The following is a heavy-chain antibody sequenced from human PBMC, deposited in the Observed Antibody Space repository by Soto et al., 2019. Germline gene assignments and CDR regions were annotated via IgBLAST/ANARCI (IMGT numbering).Heavy chain of an antibody. CDR1: GYTFTSYG. V-gene: IGHV1-18*01. D-gene: IGHD5-18*01. CDR3: AKEAVGSIQLWPPYAFDI. J-gene: IGHJ3*02. Sequence: QGQLVQSGAEVKKPGASVKVSCKASGYTFTSYGISWVRQAPGQGLEWMGWISAYNGNTNYAQKLQGRVTITTDTSSSIGYTGLRCVRSDDTDVYYCAKEAVGSIQLWPPYAFDIWCQGTMVTVSS. CDR2: ISAYNGNT.